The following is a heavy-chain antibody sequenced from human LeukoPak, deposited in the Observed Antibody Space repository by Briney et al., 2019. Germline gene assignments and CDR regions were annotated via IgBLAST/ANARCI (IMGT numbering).Heavy chain of an antibody. J-gene: IGHJ4*02. CDR1: GFTFSNYW. D-gene: IGHD4-17*01. Sequence: GGSLRLSCSASGFTFSNYWMHWVRQAPGKGLEWVSRIKTDGTITGYADSVKGRFTISRDNAKNTLYLQMNSLRAEDTAVYYCIRDRTVTTLFDYWGQGTLVTVSS. CDR3: IRDRTVTTLFDY. CDR2: IKTDGTIT. V-gene: IGHV3-74*01.